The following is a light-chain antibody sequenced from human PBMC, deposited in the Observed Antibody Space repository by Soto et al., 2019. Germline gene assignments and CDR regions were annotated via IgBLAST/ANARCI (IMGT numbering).Light chain of an antibody. Sequence: DIPMTQSPSSVSASVGDRVTITCRASQGISSWVAWYQQEPGKAPNLLIYAASSLQSGVPSRFSGSGSGTEFTLTISSLQPEDFATYYCQQADTFPLTFGGGTKVEIK. J-gene: IGKJ4*01. CDR3: QQADTFPLT. V-gene: IGKV1-12*01. CDR1: QGISSW. CDR2: AAS.